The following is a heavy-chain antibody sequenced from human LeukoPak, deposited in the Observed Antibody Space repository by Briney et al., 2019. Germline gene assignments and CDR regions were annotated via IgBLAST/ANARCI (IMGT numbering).Heavy chain of an antibody. Sequence: GASVKVSCKASGYTFTGYYMHWVRQAPGQGLEWMGRINPNSGGTNYAQKFQGRVTMTRDTSISTAYMELSRLRSDDTAVYYCARFSVGTPEPHYYYYYIDVWGKGTTVTVSS. D-gene: IGHD2-21*02. CDR3: ARFSVGTPEPHYYYYYIDV. CDR1: GYTFTGYY. J-gene: IGHJ6*03. V-gene: IGHV1-2*06. CDR2: INPNSGGT.